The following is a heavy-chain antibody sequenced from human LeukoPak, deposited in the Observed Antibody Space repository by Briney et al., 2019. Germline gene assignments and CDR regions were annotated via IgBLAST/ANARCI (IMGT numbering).Heavy chain of an antibody. CDR1: GFTFSSYA. D-gene: IGHD3-9*01. J-gene: IGHJ5*02. V-gene: IGHV3-23*01. Sequence: PGGSLRLSCAASGFTFSSYAMSWVRQAPGKGLEWVSAISGSGGSTYYADSVKGRFTISRDSSKNTLYLQMNSLGAEDTAVYYCAKDKRYRGANWFDPWGQGTLVTVSS. CDR2: ISGSGGST. CDR3: AKDKRYRGANWFDP.